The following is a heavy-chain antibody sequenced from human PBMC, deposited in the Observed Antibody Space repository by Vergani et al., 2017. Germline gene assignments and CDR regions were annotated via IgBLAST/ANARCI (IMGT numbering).Heavy chain of an antibody. CDR3: ASHDSSGWYGENDAFDI. CDR1: GFTFSTYD. J-gene: IGHJ3*02. D-gene: IGHD6-19*01. Sequence: EVQLVESGGGLVQPGGSLRLSCAASGFTFSTYDMHWVRQATGKGLEWVSAIGTAGDTYYPGSVKGRFTISRENAKNSLYLQMNGLRAGDTAVYYCASHDSSGWYGENDAFDIWGQGTMVTVSS. V-gene: IGHV3-13*01. CDR2: IGTAGDT.